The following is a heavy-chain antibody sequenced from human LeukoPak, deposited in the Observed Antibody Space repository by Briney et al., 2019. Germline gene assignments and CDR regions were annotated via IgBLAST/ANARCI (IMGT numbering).Heavy chain of an antibody. V-gene: IGHV4-59*08. D-gene: IGHD5-18*01. Sequence: PSETLSLTCTVSGGSISDYFWTWIRQPPGKGLEWIGYIYYTGSTNYNPSLKSRVTLSVDTSKNQFSQKLTSVTAADTAVYYCARRRDTAIDYWGQGILVTVSS. CDR1: GGSISDYF. J-gene: IGHJ4*02. CDR3: ARRRDTAIDY. CDR2: IYYTGST.